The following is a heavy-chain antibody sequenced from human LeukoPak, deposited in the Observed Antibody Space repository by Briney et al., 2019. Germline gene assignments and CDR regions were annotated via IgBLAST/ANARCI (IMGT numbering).Heavy chain of an antibody. V-gene: IGHV3-64D*06. CDR3: ARDVSGTYSFDY. Sequence: GGALRLSRSASGFTLPWHVMHWGRQAPGKGLEYVSFFYPNGDITSYADSVRGRFTVSRDNSKNTLFLELSSLRTDDTAVYYCARDVSGTYSFDYWGQGTLVTVSS. J-gene: IGHJ4*02. D-gene: IGHD1-26*01. CDR2: FYPNGDIT. CDR1: GFTLPWHV.